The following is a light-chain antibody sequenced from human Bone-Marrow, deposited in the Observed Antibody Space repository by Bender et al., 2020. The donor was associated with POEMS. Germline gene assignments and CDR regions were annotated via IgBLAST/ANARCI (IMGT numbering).Light chain of an antibody. CDR3: QSADRSGTYPV. Sequence: SYELTQPPSVSVSPGQTARIPCSGDALPKQFAYWYQQKPGQAPVLVIYKDNERPSGIPERFSGSSSGTTVTLTISGVQAEDEADYYCQSADRSGTYPVFGGGTKLTVL. CDR1: ALPKQF. J-gene: IGLJ2*01. CDR2: KDN. V-gene: IGLV3-25*02.